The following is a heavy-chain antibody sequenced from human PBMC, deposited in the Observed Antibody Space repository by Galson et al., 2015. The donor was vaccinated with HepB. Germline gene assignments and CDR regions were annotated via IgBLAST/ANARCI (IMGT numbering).Heavy chain of an antibody. Sequence: SLRLSCAASGFTFSSYSMNWVRQAPGKGLEWVSSISSSSSYIYYADSVKGRFTISRDNAKNSLYLQMNSLRAEDTAVYYCARLLVSGIVGALDYWGQGTLVTVSS. D-gene: IGHD1-26*01. V-gene: IGHV3-21*01. CDR3: ARLLVSGIVGALDY. J-gene: IGHJ4*02. CDR1: GFTFSSYS. CDR2: ISSSSSYI.